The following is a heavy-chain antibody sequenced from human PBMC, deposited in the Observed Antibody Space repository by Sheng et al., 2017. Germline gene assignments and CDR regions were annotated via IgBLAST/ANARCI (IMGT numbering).Heavy chain of an antibody. J-gene: IGHJ6*02. Sequence: QVQLVQSGAEVKRPGASVKVSCEASGYDFSTHDITWVRQAPGQGLEWMGWISGRHGNTVYAQKLQGRVTMTSDTSTNTAYMELRSLRSDDTAVYHCARGQPRLPMSTTYTMDVWGQGTTVTVSS. V-gene: IGHV1-18*01. CDR2: ISGRHGNT. D-gene: IGHD1-1*01. CDR3: ARGQPRLPMSTTYTMDV. CDR1: GYDFSTHD.